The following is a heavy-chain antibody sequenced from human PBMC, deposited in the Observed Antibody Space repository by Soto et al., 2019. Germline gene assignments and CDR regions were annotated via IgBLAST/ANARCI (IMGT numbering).Heavy chain of an antibody. J-gene: IGHJ3*02. CDR1: GYSFTSYW. V-gene: IGHV5-51*01. D-gene: IGHD3-10*01. Sequence: GESLKISCKGSGYSFTSYWIGWVRQMPGKGLEWMGIIYPGDSDTRYSPSFQGQVTISADKSISTAYLQWSSLKASDTAMYYCARGLLWFGELLLIGNAFDIWGQGTMVTVSS. CDR3: ARGLLWFGELLLIGNAFDI. CDR2: IYPGDSDT.